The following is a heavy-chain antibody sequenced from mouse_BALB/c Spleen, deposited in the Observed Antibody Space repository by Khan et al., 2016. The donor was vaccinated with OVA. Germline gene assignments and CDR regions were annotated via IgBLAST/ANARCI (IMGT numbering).Heavy chain of an antibody. V-gene: IGHV1S81*02. D-gene: IGHD2-1*01. J-gene: IGHJ3*01. Sequence: QVQLQQSGAELVKPGASVKISCKASGYTFTSYYMYWVKQRPGQGLEWIGGIYPSSGDTYFYEKFKSKATLTVDKSSSTAYMQFSSLTSADSAVYYCARSGYGNPFAYWGQGTLVTVSA. CDR1: GYTFTSYY. CDR3: ARSGYGNPFAY. CDR2: IYPSSGDT.